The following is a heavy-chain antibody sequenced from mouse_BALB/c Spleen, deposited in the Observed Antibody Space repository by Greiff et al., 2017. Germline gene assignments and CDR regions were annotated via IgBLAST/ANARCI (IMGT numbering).Heavy chain of an antibody. D-gene: IGHD2-3*01. J-gene: IGHJ3*01. CDR2: INSNGGST. Sequence: EVQLVESGGGLVQPGGSLKLSCAASGFTFSSYGMSWVRQTPDKRLELVATINSNGGSTYYPDSVKGRFTISRDNAKNTLYLQMSSLKSEDTAMYYCARGGGTYDGYYGFAYWGQGTLVTVSA. V-gene: IGHV5-6-3*01. CDR3: ARGGGTYDGYYGFAY. CDR1: GFTFSSYG.